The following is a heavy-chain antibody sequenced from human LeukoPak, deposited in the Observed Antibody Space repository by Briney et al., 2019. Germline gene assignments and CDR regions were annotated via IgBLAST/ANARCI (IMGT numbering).Heavy chain of an antibody. CDR1: GFTFSSYA. D-gene: IGHD4-17*01. Sequence: RGSLRLSCAASGFTFSSYAMSWVRQAPGKGLEWVSAISGSGGSTYYADSVKGRFTISRDNSKNTLYLQMNSLRAEDTAVYYCAKATRPYGDYVLDAFDIWGQGTMVTVSS. CDR2: ISGSGGST. CDR3: AKATRPYGDYVLDAFDI. V-gene: IGHV3-23*01. J-gene: IGHJ3*02.